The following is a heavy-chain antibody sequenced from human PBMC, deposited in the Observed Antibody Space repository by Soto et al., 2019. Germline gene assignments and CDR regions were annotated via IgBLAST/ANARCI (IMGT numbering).Heavy chain of an antibody. J-gene: IGHJ6*02. Sequence: ASVKVSCKASGGTFSSYAISWVRQAPGQGLEWMGGIIPIFGTANYAQKFQGRVTITADESTSTAYMELSSLRSEDTAVYYCARESGSYFDPYYYYGMDVWGQGTTVTVSS. CDR3: ARESGSYFDPYYYYGMDV. CDR2: IIPIFGTA. D-gene: IGHD1-26*01. V-gene: IGHV1-69*13. CDR1: GGTFSSYA.